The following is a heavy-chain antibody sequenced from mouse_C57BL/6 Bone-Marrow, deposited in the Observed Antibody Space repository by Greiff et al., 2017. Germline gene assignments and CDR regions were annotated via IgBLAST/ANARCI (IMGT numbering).Heavy chain of an antibody. CDR1: GYTFTDYY. Sequence: VQLQQSGPELVKPGASVKISCKASGYTFTDYYMNWVKQSHGKSLEWIGDINPNNGGTSYNQKFKGKATLTVDKSSSTAYMELRSLTSEDSAVYYCARFYYGSSYGDYWGQGTTLTVSS. CDR3: ARFYYGSSYGDY. V-gene: IGHV1-26*01. CDR2: INPNNGGT. J-gene: IGHJ2*01. D-gene: IGHD1-1*01.